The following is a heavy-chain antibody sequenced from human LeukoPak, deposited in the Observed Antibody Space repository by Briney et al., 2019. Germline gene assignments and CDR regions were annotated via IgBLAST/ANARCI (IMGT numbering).Heavy chain of an antibody. CDR3: ARFPATTSSGSTLSGSYYYYDIDV. CDR2: FDPEDGET. D-gene: IGHD1-26*01. Sequence: GASVKVSCEVSGYTLSELSIHWVRQTPGKGLEWMGGFDPEDGETIYAQKFQGRVTMSEDTSTDTAYMELSSLTSEDTAVYYCARFPATTSSGSTLSGSYYYYDIDVWGQGTTVTVSS. V-gene: IGHV1-24*01. CDR1: GYTLSELS. J-gene: IGHJ6*02.